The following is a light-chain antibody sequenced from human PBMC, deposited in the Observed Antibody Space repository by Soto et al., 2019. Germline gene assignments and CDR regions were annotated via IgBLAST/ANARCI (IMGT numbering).Light chain of an antibody. V-gene: IGKV1-27*01. CDR2: AAS. CDR3: QKYDNVPRT. CDR1: QGISNY. Sequence: DIQMTQSPTSLSASVGDRVTITCRASQGISNYLAWYQQKPGKVPKLLIYAASTLQSGVPSRFSGSGSGTDFTLTITSLHPEDFASYYCQKYDNVPRTFGQGTKVEIK. J-gene: IGKJ1*01.